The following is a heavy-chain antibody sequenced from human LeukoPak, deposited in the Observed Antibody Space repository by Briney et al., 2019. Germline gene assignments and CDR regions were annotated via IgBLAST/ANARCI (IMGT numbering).Heavy chain of an antibody. V-gene: IGHV3-48*03. J-gene: IGHJ4*02. CDR2: ISSSGSPI. CDR3: ARSTMMVVVYFVS. CDR1: GFTFSSYE. D-gene: IGHD3-22*01. Sequence: PGGSLRLSCAASGFTFSSYEMSWVRQAPGKGLEWVSYISSSGSPIYYADSVKGRFTISRDNAKNSLYLQMNSLRAEDTAVYYCARSTMMVVVYFVSWGQGTLVTVSS.